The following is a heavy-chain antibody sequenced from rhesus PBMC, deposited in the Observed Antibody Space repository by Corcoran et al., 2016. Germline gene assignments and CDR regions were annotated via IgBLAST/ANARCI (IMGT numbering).Heavy chain of an antibody. D-gene: IGHD2-8*01. J-gene: IGHJ4*01. Sequence: QVQLQESGPGLVTPSETLSLTCAVYGGSISGYYYWSWIRQPPGKGLEWIEYSYGNLASTNYNPSLKNRCTISKVTAKTQIALKLSSGTAADTAVYYCARDSSGYWSGGVCYGFDYWGQGVLVTVSS. CDR3: ARDSSGYWSGGVCYGFDY. CDR1: GGSISGYYY. V-gene: IGHV4-73*01. CDR2: SYGNLAST.